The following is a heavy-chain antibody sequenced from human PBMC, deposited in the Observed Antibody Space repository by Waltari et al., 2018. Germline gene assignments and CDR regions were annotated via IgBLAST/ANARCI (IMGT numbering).Heavy chain of an antibody. CDR3: ARGGGQQYFDY. D-gene: IGHD6-13*01. CDR2: IYHSGST. J-gene: IGHJ4*02. CDR1: GYSISSGYY. V-gene: IGHV4-38-2*01. Sequence: QVQLQESGPGLVKPSETLSLTCAVSGYSISSGYYWGWIRQPPGKGLEWIGSIYHSGSTYYNPSLKSRVTISVDMSKNQFSLKLSSVTAADTAVYYCARGGGQQYFDYWGQGTLVTVSS.